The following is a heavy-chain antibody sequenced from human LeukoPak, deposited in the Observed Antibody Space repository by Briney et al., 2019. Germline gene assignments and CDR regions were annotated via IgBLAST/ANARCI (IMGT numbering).Heavy chain of an antibody. V-gene: IGHV3-7*01. D-gene: IGHD3-3*01. CDR3: ARDSPTYDSSFDP. CDR2: IKEDGSEK. CDR1: GFTFSDYW. J-gene: IGHJ5*02. Sequence: GGSLRLSCAVSGFTFSDYWMTWVRQAPGKGLEWVANIKEDGSEKSYVDSVRGRFTISRDNARNSLYLQMNSLRAEDTAVYYCARDSPTYDSSFDPWGQGTLVTVSS.